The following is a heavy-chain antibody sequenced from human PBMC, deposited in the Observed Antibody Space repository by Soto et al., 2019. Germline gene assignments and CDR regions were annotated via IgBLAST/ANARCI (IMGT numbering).Heavy chain of an antibody. Sequence: ASVKVSCKASGYTFTSYGISWVRQAPGQGLEWMGWISAYNGNTNYAQKLQGRVTMTTDTSTSTAYMELRSLRSDDTAVYYCASVWRIVGAFTFDYWGQGTLVTVSS. CDR3: ASVWRIVGAFTFDY. CDR2: ISAYNGNT. J-gene: IGHJ4*02. CDR1: GYTFTSYG. V-gene: IGHV1-18*01. D-gene: IGHD1-26*01.